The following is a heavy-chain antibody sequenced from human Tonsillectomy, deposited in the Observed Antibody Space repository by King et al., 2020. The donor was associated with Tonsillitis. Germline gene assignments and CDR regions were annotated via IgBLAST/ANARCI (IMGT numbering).Heavy chain of an antibody. CDR2: INHSGST. CDR3: ARARVHNYYGPRGNGMDV. V-gene: IGHV4-34*01. Sequence: VQLQQWGAGLLKPSETLSLTCAVYGGSFSGYSWTWIRQPPGKGLEWIGKINHSGSTNYNPSLKSRVTISVDTSKNQFSLNLSSVTAADTAVYYCARARVHNYYGPRGNGMDVWGQGTTVTVSS. J-gene: IGHJ6*02. CDR1: GGSFSGYS. D-gene: IGHD3-10*01.